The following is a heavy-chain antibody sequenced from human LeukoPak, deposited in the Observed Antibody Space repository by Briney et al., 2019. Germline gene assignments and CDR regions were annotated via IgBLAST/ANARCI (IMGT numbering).Heavy chain of an antibody. D-gene: IGHD5-18*01. CDR2: IGAGGTFT. J-gene: IGHJ4*02. Sequence: GGSLRLSCTASGFTFSSYAMNWVRQAPGKGLEWVSGIGAGGTFTYYADSAKGRFTISRDKSKNTLSLQLKSLRAEDTAVYYCARDGYGLDSPMVSTNFDYWGQGTLVTVSS. CDR3: ARDGYGLDSPMVSTNFDY. V-gene: IGHV3-23*01. CDR1: GFTFSSYA.